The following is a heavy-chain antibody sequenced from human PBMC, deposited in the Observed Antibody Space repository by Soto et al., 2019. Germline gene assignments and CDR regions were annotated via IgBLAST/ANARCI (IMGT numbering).Heavy chain of an antibody. CDR3: ARANGDYGGYYYFDY. J-gene: IGHJ4*02. Sequence: RASVKVSCKASGYTFTSYYMHWVRQAPGQGLEWMGIINPSGGSTSYAQKFQGRVTMTRDTSTSTVYMELSSLRSEDTAVYYCARANGDYGGYYYFDYWGQGTRVTVSS. CDR2: INPSGGST. D-gene: IGHD4-17*01. V-gene: IGHV1-46*01. CDR1: GYTFTSYY.